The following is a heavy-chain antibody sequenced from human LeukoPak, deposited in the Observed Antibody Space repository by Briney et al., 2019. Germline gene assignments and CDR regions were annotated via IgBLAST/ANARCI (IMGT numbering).Heavy chain of an antibody. Sequence: SETLSLTCTVSGGSISSYYWSWIRQPPGKGLEWIGYIYYSGTTNYNPSLKSRVTISVDTSKNQFSLKLRSVTAADTAVYYCARGVYIAAAQYGYWGQGTLVPVSS. J-gene: IGHJ4*02. D-gene: IGHD6-13*01. CDR2: IYYSGTT. CDR3: ARGVYIAAAQYGY. V-gene: IGHV4-59*01. CDR1: GGSISSYY.